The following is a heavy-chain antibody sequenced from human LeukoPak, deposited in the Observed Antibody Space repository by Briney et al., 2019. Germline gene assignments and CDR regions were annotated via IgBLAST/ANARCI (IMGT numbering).Heavy chain of an antibody. CDR1: GFTFDDYA. V-gene: IGHV3-43D*03. CDR2: ISWNGYST. CDR3: AKGGYYDLDAFDI. Sequence: PGGSLRLSCAASGFTFDDYAMHWVRQASGKGLEWVSLISWNGYSTYYADSVKGRFTISRDNAKNSLYLQMNSLRAEDTALYYCAKGGYYDLDAFDIWGQGTMVTVSS. J-gene: IGHJ3*02. D-gene: IGHD1-26*01.